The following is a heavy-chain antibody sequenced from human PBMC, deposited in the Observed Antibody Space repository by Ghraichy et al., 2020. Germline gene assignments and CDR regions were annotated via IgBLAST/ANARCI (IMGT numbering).Heavy chain of an antibody. CDR3: ARDPTDGYNNSQGGY. Sequence: SVKVSCKASGGTFSSYAISWVRQAPGQGLEWMGRIIPILGIANYAQKFQGRVTITADKSTSTAYMELSSLRSEDTAVYYCARDPTDGYNNSQGGYWGQGTLVTVSS. CDR2: IIPILGIA. J-gene: IGHJ4*02. CDR1: GGTFSSYA. V-gene: IGHV1-69*04. D-gene: IGHD5-24*01.